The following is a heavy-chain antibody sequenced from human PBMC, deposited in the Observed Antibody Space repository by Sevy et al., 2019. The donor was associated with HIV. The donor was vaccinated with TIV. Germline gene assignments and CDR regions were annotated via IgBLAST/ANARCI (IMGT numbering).Heavy chain of an antibody. D-gene: IGHD3-22*01. CDR2: FDPEDGET. V-gene: IGHV1-24*01. J-gene: IGHJ4*02. CDR3: ASGREYYYGNSGNFDY. Sequence: ASVKVSCKVSGYTLTKLSMHWVRQAPGKGLEWMGGFDPEDGETIYAQKFQDRITMTEDTSTDTAYMELNSLRSEDTAVYYCASGREYYYGNSGNFDYWGQGTLVTVSS. CDR1: GYTLTKLS.